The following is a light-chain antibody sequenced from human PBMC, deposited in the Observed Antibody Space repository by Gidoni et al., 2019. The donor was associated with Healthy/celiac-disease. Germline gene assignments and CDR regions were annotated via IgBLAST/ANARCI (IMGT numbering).Light chain of an antibody. CDR2: GAS. J-gene: IGKJ5*01. V-gene: IGKV3-20*01. CDR3: QQYGSSLIT. CDR1: QSFSSSY. Sequence: EIVLTQSPGTLSLPPGERATLSCRASQSFSSSYLAWYQQKPGQAPRLLIYGASSRATGIPGRFSGSGSGTDFTLTISRLEPEDFAVYYCQQYGSSLITFGQGTRLEIK.